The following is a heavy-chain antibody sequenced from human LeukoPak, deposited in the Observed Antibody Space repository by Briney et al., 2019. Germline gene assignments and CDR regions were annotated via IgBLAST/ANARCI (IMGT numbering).Heavy chain of an antibody. J-gene: IGHJ4*02. D-gene: IGHD2-8*01. Sequence: GGSLRLSCSVSGXTFSSYTVHWVRQAPRKGLEYVSSISINGGRTYYADSVKGRFTISRDNSKNTLYLQMSSLRAEDTAVYYCVKDKWIDHWGQGTLVTVSS. CDR3: VKDKWIDH. V-gene: IGHV3-64D*09. CDR1: GXTFSSYT. CDR2: ISINGGRT.